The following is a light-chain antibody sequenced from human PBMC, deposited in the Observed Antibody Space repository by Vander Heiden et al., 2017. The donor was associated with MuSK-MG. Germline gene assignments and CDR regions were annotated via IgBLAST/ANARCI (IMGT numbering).Light chain of an antibody. CDR1: TGAVTSGHY. J-gene: IGLJ2*01. CDR2: DTS. Sequence: AVVTQEPSLTVSPGGTVTLTCGSSTGAVTSGHYPYWFQQKPGQAPRTLIYDTSNKHSWTPARFSGSLLGGKAALTLSGAQPEDEAEYDCLLSYSGARFVVFGGGTKLTVL. V-gene: IGLV7-46*01. CDR3: LLSYSGARFVV.